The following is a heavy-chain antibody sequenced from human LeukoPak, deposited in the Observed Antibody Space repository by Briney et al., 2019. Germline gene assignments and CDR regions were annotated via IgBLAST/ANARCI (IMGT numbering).Heavy chain of an antibody. CDR2: IYYSGST. CDR1: GGSISSSSYY. Sequence: PSETLSFTCTVSGGSISSSSYYWGWIRQPPGKGLEWIGSIYYSGSTYYNPSLKSRVTISVDTSKNQFSLKLSSVTAADTAVYYCARGVGITMVRGVIDAFDIWGQGTMVTVSS. D-gene: IGHD3-10*01. V-gene: IGHV4-39*07. CDR3: ARGVGITMVRGVIDAFDI. J-gene: IGHJ3*02.